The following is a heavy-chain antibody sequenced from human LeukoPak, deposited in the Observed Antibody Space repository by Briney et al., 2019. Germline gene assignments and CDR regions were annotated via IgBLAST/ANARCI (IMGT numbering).Heavy chain of an antibody. D-gene: IGHD6-19*01. CDR1: GFTFNNYW. V-gene: IGHV3-7*03. Sequence: PGGSLRLSCAASGFTFNNYWMTWVRQGPGKGLEWVANIKPGGNEKYYVDSVKGRFTISRDNAKSSLYLQMNSLRAGDTAMYFCARGRYSSTTYYFDYWGQGALVTVSS. J-gene: IGHJ4*02. CDR2: IKPGGNEK. CDR3: ARGRYSSTTYYFDY.